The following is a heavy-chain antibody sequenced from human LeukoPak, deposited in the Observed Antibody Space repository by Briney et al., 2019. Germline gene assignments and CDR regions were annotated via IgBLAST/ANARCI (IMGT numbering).Heavy chain of an antibody. J-gene: IGHJ5*02. CDR3: SRLSTIIGVVNWFDP. CDR1: GGSFSGYY. V-gene: IGHV4-34*01. D-gene: IGHD3-3*01. CDR2: INHSGST. Sequence: PSETLSLTCAVYGGSFSGYYWSWIRQPPGKGLEWIGEINHSGSTNYNPSLKSRVTISVDTSKNQFSLKLSSVTAADTAVYYCSRLSTIIGVVNWFDPWGRGPLVIV.